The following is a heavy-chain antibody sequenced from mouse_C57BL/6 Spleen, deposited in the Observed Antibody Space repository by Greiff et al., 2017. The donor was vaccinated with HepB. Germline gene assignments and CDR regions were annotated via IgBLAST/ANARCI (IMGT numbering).Heavy chain of an antibody. CDR1: GFNIKNTY. D-gene: IGHD1-1*01. CDR3: ARQDYGSSRYAMDY. Sequence: EVQLQQSVAELVRPGASVKLSCTASGFNIKNTYMHWVKQRPEQGLEWIGRIAPANGNTKYAPKFQGKATITADTSSNTAYLQLSSLTSEDTDIYSCARQDYGSSRYAMDYWGQGTSVTVSS. J-gene: IGHJ4*01. V-gene: IGHV14-3*01. CDR2: IAPANGNT.